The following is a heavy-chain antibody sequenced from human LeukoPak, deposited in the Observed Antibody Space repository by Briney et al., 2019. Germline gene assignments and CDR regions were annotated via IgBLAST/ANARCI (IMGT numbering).Heavy chain of an antibody. CDR1: GGSFSGYY. J-gene: IGHJ4*02. CDR3: ARGILRWLTWRYFDY. V-gene: IGHV4-34*01. Sequence: SETLSLTCAVYGGSFSGYYWSWIRQPPGKGLEWIGEINHSGSTNYNPSLKSRVTISVDTSKNQFSLKLSSVTAADTAVYYCARGILRWLTWRYFDYWGQGTLVTVSS. CDR2: INHSGST. D-gene: IGHD4-23*01.